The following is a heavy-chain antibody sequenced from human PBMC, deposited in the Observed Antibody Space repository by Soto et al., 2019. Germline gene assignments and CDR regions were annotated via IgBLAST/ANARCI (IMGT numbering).Heavy chain of an antibody. J-gene: IGHJ6*03. V-gene: IGHV1-69*08. CDR2: IIPILGIA. CDR1: GGTFSSYT. D-gene: IGHD3-10*01. Sequence: QVQLVQSGAEVKKPGSSVKVSRKASGGTFSSYTISWVRQAPGQGLEWMGRIIPILGIANYAQKFQGRVTITADKSTSTAYMELSSLRSEDTAVYYCARDGGGHYYYYYMDVWGKGTTVTVSS. CDR3: ARDGGGHYYYYYMDV.